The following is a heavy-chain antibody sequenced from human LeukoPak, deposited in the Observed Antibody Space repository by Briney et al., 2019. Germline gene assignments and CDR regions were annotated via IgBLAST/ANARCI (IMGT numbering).Heavy chain of an antibody. CDR1: GGSISSYY. Sequence: SETLSLTCTVSGGSISSYYWSWIRQPPGKGLEWIGYIYYSGSTNYNPSLKSRVTISVATSKHQFCLKLSSVTAADTAVYYCARSKDILTGYCFDYWGQGTLVTVSS. CDR3: ARSKDILTGYCFDY. CDR2: IYYSGST. V-gene: IGHV4-59*01. D-gene: IGHD3-9*01. J-gene: IGHJ4*02.